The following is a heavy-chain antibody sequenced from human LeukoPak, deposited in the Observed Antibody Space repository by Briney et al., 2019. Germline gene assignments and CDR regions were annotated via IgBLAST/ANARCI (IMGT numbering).Heavy chain of an antibody. CDR2: TYYRSKWYN. Sequence: SQTLTLTCGISGXSVSSNNSAWNWIRQSPSRGLEWLGRTYYRSKWYNDYAVSMKGRITINPDTSKNQFSLQLNSVTPEDTAVYYCARSADWDFDYWGQGTLVTVSS. D-gene: IGHD3/OR15-3a*01. V-gene: IGHV6-1*01. J-gene: IGHJ4*02. CDR3: ARSADWDFDY. CDR1: GXSVSSNNSA.